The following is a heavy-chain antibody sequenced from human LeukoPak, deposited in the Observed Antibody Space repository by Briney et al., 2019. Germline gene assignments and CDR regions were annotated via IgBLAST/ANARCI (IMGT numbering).Heavy chain of an antibody. D-gene: IGHD6-19*01. CDR3: ARPRAVAGTHYGMDV. J-gene: IGHJ6*02. CDR2: IYPGDSDT. V-gene: IGHV5-51*01. Sequence: GESLQISCKGSGYSFTSYWIGWVRQLPGKGLEWMGIIYPGDSDTRYSPSFQGQVTISADKSISTAYLQWSSLKASDTAMYYCARPRAVAGTHYGMDVWGQGTTVTVSS. CDR1: GYSFTSYW.